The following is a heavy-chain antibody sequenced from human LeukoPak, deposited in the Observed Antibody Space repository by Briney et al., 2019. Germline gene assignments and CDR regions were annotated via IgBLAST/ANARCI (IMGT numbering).Heavy chain of an antibody. CDR3: ARRYCSSTSCRQYYYYYYYMDV. V-gene: IGHV4-38-2*01. J-gene: IGHJ6*03. D-gene: IGHD2-2*01. Sequence: SETLSLTRAVSGYSISSGYYWGWIRQPPGKGLEWIGSIYHSGSTYYNPSLKSRVTISVDTSKNQFSLKLSSVTAADTAVYYCARRYCSSTSCRQYYYYYYYMDVWGKGTTVTVSS. CDR1: GYSISSGYY. CDR2: IYHSGST.